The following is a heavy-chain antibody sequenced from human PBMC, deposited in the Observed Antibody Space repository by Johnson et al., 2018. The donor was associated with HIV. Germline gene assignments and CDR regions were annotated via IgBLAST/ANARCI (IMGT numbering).Heavy chain of an antibody. CDR3: AKGADYADYEGAFDI. D-gene: IGHD4-17*01. CDR1: GFTFSNAW. Sequence: VQLVESGGGLVQPGGSLRLSCAASGFTFSNAWMSWVRQAPGKGLEWVGRIKSKTDGGTTDYAAPVKGRFTISRDNSKNTLYLQMNSLRVEDTAVYYCAKGADYADYEGAFDIWGQGTMVTVSS. V-gene: IGHV3-15*01. CDR2: IKSKTDGGTT. J-gene: IGHJ3*02.